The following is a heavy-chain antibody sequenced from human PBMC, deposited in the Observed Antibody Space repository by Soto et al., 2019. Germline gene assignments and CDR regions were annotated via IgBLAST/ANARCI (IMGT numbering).Heavy chain of an antibody. CDR3: AASIFYYGMDV. V-gene: IGHV5-51*01. CDR2: IYPGDSDT. Sequence: AESLKLSCTGSGYTSTNYWIGWLRQMPGKGLEWMGIIYPGDSDTKYNPSFQGQVTISADKSITTTYLQWSSLKASDTAIYYCAASIFYYGMDVWGQGTTVTVSS. J-gene: IGHJ6*02. CDR1: GYTSTNYW.